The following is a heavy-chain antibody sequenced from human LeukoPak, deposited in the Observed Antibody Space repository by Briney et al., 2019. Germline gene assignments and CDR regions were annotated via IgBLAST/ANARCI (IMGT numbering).Heavy chain of an antibody. Sequence: GGSLRLSCAASGVTLSTYAMSWARQAPGKGLEWVSAISGSGGSTYYADSVKGRFTISRDNSKNTLYLQMNSLRAEDTAVYYCAKSPGYYDSSGYYFVHWGQGTLVTVSS. CDR3: AKSPGYYDSSGYYFVH. CDR2: ISGSGGST. V-gene: IGHV3-23*01. CDR1: GVTLSTYA. D-gene: IGHD3-22*01. J-gene: IGHJ4*02.